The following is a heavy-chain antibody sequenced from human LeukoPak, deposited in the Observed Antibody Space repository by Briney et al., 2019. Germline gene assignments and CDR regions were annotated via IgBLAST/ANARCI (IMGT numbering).Heavy chain of an antibody. D-gene: IGHD5-18*01. CDR2: ISSNSSYI. CDR3: ARGNTAMVSIDY. Sequence: GGSLRLSCAASGFTFSSYSMNWVRQAPGKGLEWVSSISSNSSYIYYADSVKGRFTISRDNAKNSLYLQMNNLRAEDTAVYYCARGNTAMVSIDYWGQGTLVTVSS. V-gene: IGHV3-21*01. CDR1: GFTFSSYS. J-gene: IGHJ4*02.